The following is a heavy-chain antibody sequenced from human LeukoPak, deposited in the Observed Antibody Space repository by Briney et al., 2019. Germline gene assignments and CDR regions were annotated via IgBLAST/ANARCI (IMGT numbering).Heavy chain of an antibody. J-gene: IGHJ6*03. V-gene: IGHV4-34*01. CDR2: INHSGST. Sequence: PSETLSLTCAAYGGSFSGYYWSWIRQPPGKGLEWIGEINHSGSTNYNPSLKSRVTISVDTSKNQFSLKLSSVTAADTAVYYCARGGGAVAGRGGGYGRYYYYYYMDVWGKGTTVTVSS. CDR3: ARGGGAVAGRGGGYGRYYYYYYMDV. D-gene: IGHD6-19*01. CDR1: GGSFSGYY.